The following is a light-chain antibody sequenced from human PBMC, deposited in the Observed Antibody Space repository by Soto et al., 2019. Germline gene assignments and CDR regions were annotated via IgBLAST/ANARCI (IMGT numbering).Light chain of an antibody. CDR2: VNN. J-gene: IGLJ1*01. CDR3: AAWDDILNGYV. Sequence: QSVLTQPPSASGTPGQRVTISCSGSRYNIGSNGVNWYQQLPGTAPRLLIYVNNQRPSGVPGRFSGSKSGTSASLAISGLQSGDEADYYCAAWDDILNGYVFGTGTKVTVL. V-gene: IGLV1-44*01. CDR1: RYNIGSNG.